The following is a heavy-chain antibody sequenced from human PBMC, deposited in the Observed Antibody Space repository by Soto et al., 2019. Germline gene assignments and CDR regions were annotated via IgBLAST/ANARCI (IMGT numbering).Heavy chain of an antibody. CDR3: ARGYSSSWADAFDI. J-gene: IGHJ3*02. D-gene: IGHD6-13*01. V-gene: IGHV4-59*01. CDR1: GGSISSYY. CDR2: IYHSGST. Sequence: QVQLQESGPGLVKPSETLSLTCTVSGGSISSYYWSWIRQPPGKGLEWIGYIYHSGSTNYNPTLQSRVTISVDTSKNQFSLKLSSVTAADTAVYYCARGYSSSWADAFDIWGQGTMVSVSS.